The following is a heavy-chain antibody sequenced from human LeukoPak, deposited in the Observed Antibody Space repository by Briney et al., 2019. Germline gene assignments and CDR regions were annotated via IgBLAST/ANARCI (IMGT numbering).Heavy chain of an antibody. CDR3: ARSLGYYAGFDY. CDR1: GYTFTGYY. Sequence: ASVKVSCKASGYTFTGYYMHWVRQAPGQGLEWMGWINPNSGGTNYAQKFKGRVTMTRDTSISTAYMELSRLGSDDTAVYYCARSLGYYAGFDYWGQGTRVTVSS. J-gene: IGHJ4*02. D-gene: IGHD1-26*01. V-gene: IGHV1-2*02. CDR2: INPNSGGT.